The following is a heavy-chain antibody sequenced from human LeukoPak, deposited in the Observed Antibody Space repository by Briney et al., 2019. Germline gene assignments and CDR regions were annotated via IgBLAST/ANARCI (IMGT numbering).Heavy chain of an antibody. CDR3: ARDSGYSSSWYYYYGMDA. D-gene: IGHD6-13*01. CDR1: GFTFSSYW. V-gene: IGHV3-7*01. Sequence: PGGSLRLSCAASGFTFSSYWMSWVRQAPGKGLEWVANIKQDGSEKYYVDSVKGRFTISRDNAKNSLYLQMNSLRAEDTAVYYCARDSGYSSSWYYYYGMDAWGQGTTVTVSS. CDR2: IKQDGSEK. J-gene: IGHJ6*02.